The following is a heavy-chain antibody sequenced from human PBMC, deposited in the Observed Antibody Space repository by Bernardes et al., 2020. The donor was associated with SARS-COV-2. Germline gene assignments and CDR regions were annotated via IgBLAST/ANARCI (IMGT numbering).Heavy chain of an antibody. CDR3: ARGDGYDNYYYGMDV. CDR1: GFTVSSNY. CDR2: IYSGGST. D-gene: IGHD5-12*01. J-gene: IGHJ6*02. V-gene: IGHV3-53*01. Sequence: GGSLRLSCAASGFTVSSNYMSWVRQAPGKGLEWVSVIYSGGSTYYADSVKGRFTISRDNSKNTLYLQMNSLRAEDTAVYYCARGDGYDNYYYGMDVWGQGTTVTVS.